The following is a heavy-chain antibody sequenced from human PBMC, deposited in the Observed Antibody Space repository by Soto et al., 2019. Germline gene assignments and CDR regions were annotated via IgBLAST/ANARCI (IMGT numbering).Heavy chain of an antibody. CDR1: GGSVSSGSYY. V-gene: IGHV4-61*01. J-gene: IGHJ6*02. D-gene: IGHD1-26*01. Sequence: QVQLQESGPGLVKPSETLSLTCTVSGGSVSSGSYYWSWIRQPPGKGLEWIGYIYYTGSTNYKPSLKSRVTISVDTSTHQFSLKLSSVTAADTAVYYCAREATSSPYYCDAMDVWGQGTTVPVSS. CDR2: IYYTGST. CDR3: AREATSSPYYCDAMDV.